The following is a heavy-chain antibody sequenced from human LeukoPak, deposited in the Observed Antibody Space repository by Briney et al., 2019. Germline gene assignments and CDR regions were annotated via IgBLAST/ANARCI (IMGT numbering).Heavy chain of an antibody. CDR1: GGSISSYY. Sequence: PSETLSLTCTVSGGSISSYYWSWIRQPPGKGLEWIGYIYYSGSTNYSPSLKSRVTISVDTSKNQFSLKLSSVTAADTAVYYCAREVAATGNFDYWGLGTLVTVSS. D-gene: IGHD6-13*01. CDR3: AREVAATGNFDY. CDR2: IYYSGST. J-gene: IGHJ4*02. V-gene: IGHV4-59*12.